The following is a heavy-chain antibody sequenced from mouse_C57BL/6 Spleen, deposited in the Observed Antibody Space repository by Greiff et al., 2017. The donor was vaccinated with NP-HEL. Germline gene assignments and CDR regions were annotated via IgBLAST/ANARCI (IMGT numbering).Heavy chain of an antibody. V-gene: IGHV5-12*01. CDR1: GFTFSDYY. Sequence: EVQGVESGGGLVQPGGSLKLSCAASGFTFSDYYMYWVRQTPEKRLEWVAYISNGGGSTYYPDTVKGRFTISRDNAKNTLYLQMSRLKSEDTAMYYCARDDGYYYYAMDYWGQGTSVTVSS. CDR2: ISNGGGST. J-gene: IGHJ4*01. CDR3: ARDDGYYYYAMDY. D-gene: IGHD2-3*01.